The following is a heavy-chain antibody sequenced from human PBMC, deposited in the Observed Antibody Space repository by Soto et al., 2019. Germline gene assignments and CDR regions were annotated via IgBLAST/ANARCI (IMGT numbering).Heavy chain of an antibody. V-gene: IGHV6-1*01. J-gene: IGHJ4*02. CDR1: GHILPRNIPA. CDR3: AREFTGQTYYYDSSGYYSFAY. D-gene: IGHD3-22*01. Sequence: SQTLSLTRAISGHILPRNIPAWDSSPQSPARGLEWLGRTYYRSKWYNDYAVSVKSRITINPDTSKNPFSLQLHSVPPADTAVYYCAREFTGQTYYYDSSGYYSFAYWGQGTLVTVS. CDR2: TYYRSKWYN.